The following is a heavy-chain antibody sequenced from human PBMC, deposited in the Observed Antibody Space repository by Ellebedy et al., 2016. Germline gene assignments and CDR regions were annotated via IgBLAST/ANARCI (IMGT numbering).Heavy chain of an antibody. CDR1: GFAFDDHA. D-gene: IGHD6-19*01. CDR2: VNWNSGRI. CDR3: VRDMSSGWKFDY. J-gene: IGHJ4*02. Sequence: GGSLRLSXPASGFAFDDHAMHWVRQTPGKGLDWVSGVNWNSGRIDYADSVKGRFTISRDNAKNSLSLQMNSLRDEDTAVYYCVRDMSSGWKFDYWGQGTLVTVSS. V-gene: IGHV3-9*01.